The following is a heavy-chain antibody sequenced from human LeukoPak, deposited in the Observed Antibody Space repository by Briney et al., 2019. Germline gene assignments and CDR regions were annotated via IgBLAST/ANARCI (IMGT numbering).Heavy chain of an antibody. CDR2: IHSSGST. CDR3: ARRDINSGWSLDD. J-gene: IGHJ4*02. D-gene: IGHD6-19*01. V-gene: IGHV4-4*07. Sequence: SETLSLTCTVSGDSIGNYHWSWIRQPAGKGLEWIAQIHSSGSTNYNPPLKSRVSMSIDTTEDQVSLTIRSVTAADTAFYYCARRDINSGWSLDDWGQGILVTVSS. CDR1: GDSIGNYH.